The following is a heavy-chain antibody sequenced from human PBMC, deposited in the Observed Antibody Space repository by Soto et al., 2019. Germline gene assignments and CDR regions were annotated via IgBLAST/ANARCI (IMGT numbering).Heavy chain of an antibody. CDR2: IIGSGAIT. J-gene: IGHJ5*02. Sequence: GSLRLSCVASEFTFNSYAMSLVRQAPGMGLEWVSSIIGSGAITYYADSVKGRFTISRDNSKSTLYLQMNSLRADDTAVYFCVRELTPKAIRGVMFSWGQGTLVTVSS. D-gene: IGHD3-16*01. CDR3: VRELTPKAIRGVMFS. CDR1: EFTFNSYA. V-gene: IGHV3-23*01.